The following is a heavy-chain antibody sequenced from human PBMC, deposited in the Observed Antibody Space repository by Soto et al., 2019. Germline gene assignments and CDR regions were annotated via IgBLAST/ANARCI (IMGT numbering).Heavy chain of an antibody. J-gene: IGHJ5*02. CDR1: GFTLSTYW. CDR3: ARTFVDGMAGFGP. Sequence: EVQLVESGGGLVQPGGSLRLSCAASGFTLSTYWMHWVRQVPGKGLVWVSRISSGGTYTNYADSVKGRFTISRDSARNTLFLQMNYLTGADTAVYYCARTFVDGMAGFGPWGQGTLVTFSS. V-gene: IGHV3-74*01. CDR2: ISSGGTYT. D-gene: IGHD2-15*01.